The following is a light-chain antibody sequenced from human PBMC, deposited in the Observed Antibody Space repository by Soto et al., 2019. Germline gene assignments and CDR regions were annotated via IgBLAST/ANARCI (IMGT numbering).Light chain of an antibody. CDR1: QSVSSY. CDR3: QQRSEWPLT. J-gene: IGKJ4*01. CDR2: DAS. V-gene: IGKV3-11*01. Sequence: EIVLTQSPATLSLSPGERATLSCRASQSVSSYLAWYQQKPGQAPRLLIYDASNRATGIPARFSGSGSGTDFTLTISSLEPEDFAIYYCQQRSEWPLTFGGGTVLEIK.